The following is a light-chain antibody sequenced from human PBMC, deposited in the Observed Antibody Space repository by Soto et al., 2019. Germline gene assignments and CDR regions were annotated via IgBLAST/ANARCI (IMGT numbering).Light chain of an antibody. V-gene: IGKV1-27*01. CDR3: QKYSSVPV. Sequence: DIQMTQSPTSLSAAEGDRVTITCRASQGIRNFVAWYQQKPGKAPKLLIYAASTLQSGVPSRFSGSGSGTDFPLTINSLQPEDVATYSCQKYSSVPVFGPGTKVEIK. CDR2: AAS. CDR1: QGIRNF. J-gene: IGKJ3*01.